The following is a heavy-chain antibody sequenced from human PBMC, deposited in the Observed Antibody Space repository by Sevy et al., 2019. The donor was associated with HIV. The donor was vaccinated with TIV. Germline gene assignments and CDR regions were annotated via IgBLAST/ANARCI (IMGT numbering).Heavy chain of an antibody. D-gene: IGHD2-21*02. Sequence: ASVKVSCKASGYTFINYDVQWVRQAPGQGLECMGIINPGGGFTNYAQNFQGRVTLTRDTSTTTVYMELSSLRSEYTAVYFCARVDSCGGDCYFSDYWGQGTLVTVSS. V-gene: IGHV1-46*01. CDR1: GYTFINYD. J-gene: IGHJ4*02. CDR3: ARVDSCGGDCYFSDY. CDR2: INPGGGFT.